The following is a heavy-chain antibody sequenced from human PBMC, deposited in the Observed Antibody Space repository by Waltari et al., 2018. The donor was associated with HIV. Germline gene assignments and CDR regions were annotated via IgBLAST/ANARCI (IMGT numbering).Heavy chain of an antibody. J-gene: IGHJ4*02. CDR2: IKQDGNEK. Sequence: EVQLVESGGALVQPGGSLRVSCVASGFKFSKYWMTWVRWAPGKGLEWVANIKQDGNEKNYLDSVKGRFTISRDNAKNSLYLQMNNLRDEDSATYYCARAYSGTYRIGDYWGQGTLVTVSS. D-gene: IGHD1-26*01. CDR1: GFKFSKYW. V-gene: IGHV3-7*01. CDR3: ARAYSGTYRIGDY.